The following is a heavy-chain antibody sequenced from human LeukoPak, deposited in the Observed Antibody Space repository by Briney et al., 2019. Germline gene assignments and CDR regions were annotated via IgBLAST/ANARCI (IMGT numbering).Heavy chain of an antibody. D-gene: IGHD3-16*01. CDR2: ISYSGST. CDR3: AGTGGDYYFDY. J-gene: IGHJ4*02. V-gene: IGHV4-39*01. Sequence: SETLSLTCTVSGGSISSSSYYWGWIRQPPGKGLEWIGSISYSGSTYYNPSLKGRVTIPEDTSKNQFSLRLSSVTAADTAVYYCAGTGGDYYFDYWGQGTLVTVSS. CDR1: GGSISSSSYY.